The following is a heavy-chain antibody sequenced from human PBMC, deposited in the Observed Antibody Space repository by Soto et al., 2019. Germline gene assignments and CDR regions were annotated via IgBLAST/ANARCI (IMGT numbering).Heavy chain of an antibody. CDR1: GFTFSSYA. CDR3: AKDVRDSSGYYSWYFDY. Sequence: HPGGSLRLSCAASGFTFSSYAMSWVRQAPGKGLEWVSAISGSGGSTYYADSVKGRFTISRDNSKNTLYLQMNSVRAEDTAVYYCAKDVRDSSGYYSWYFDYWGQGTLVTVSS. J-gene: IGHJ4*02. D-gene: IGHD3-22*01. CDR2: ISGSGGST. V-gene: IGHV3-23*01.